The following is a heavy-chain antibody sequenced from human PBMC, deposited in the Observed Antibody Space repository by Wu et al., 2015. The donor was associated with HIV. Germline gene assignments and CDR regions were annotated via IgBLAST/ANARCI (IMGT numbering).Heavy chain of an antibody. D-gene: IGHD7-27*01. CDR2: INPSGGST. CDR3: ARVWGTTENNWGPMDV. J-gene: IGHJ6*03. Sequence: QAQLVQSGAEVKKPGASVKISCKASGYTFTRYYVHWVRQAPGQGLEWMGIINPSGGSTSYAQKFPGRVTMTSDTSTSTVYMEMDDLSSEDTAVYYCARVWGTTENNWGPMDVWGKGTTVTVSS. CDR1: GYTFTRYY. V-gene: IGHV1-46*01.